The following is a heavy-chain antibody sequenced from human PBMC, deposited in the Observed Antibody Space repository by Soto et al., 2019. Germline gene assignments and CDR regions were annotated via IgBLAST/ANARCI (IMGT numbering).Heavy chain of an antibody. D-gene: IGHD7-27*01. CDR3: ASKPPGLYYYGMDV. Sequence: QVQLVQSGAEVKKPGSSVKVSCKASGGTFSSYAISWVRQAPGQGLEWMGGIIPIFGTANYAQKFQGRVTITADESPSTAAMALSSLRSEDTAVYYCASKPPGLYYYGMDVWGQGTTVTVSS. J-gene: IGHJ6*02. CDR1: GGTFSSYA. CDR2: IIPIFGTA. V-gene: IGHV1-69*12.